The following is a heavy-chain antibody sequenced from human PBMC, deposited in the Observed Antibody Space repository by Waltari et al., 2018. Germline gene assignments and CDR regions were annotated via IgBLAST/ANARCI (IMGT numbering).Heavy chain of an antibody. V-gene: IGHV3-7*01. Sequence: EVQLVESGGGLVQPGGSLRLSCAASGFTFSSYWMSWVRQAPGKGLEWVANIKQDGSEKYYVDSVKGRFTISRDNAKNSLYLQMNSLRAEDTAVYYCARWYCSGGSCYSGGMDVWGQGTTVTVSS. CDR3: ARWYCSGGSCYSGGMDV. CDR1: GFTFSSYW. J-gene: IGHJ6*02. CDR2: IKQDGSEK. D-gene: IGHD2-15*01.